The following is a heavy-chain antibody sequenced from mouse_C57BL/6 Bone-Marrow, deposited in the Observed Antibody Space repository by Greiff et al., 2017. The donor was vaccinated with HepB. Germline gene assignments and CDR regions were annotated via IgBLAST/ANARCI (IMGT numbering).Heavy chain of an antibody. Sequence: VQLQQSGAELVKPGASVKISCKASGYAFSSYWMNWVKQRPGKGLEWIGQIYPGDGDTNYNGKFKGKATLTADKSSSTAYMQLSSLTSEDSAVYFCAREGYYSNYFDYWGQGTTLTVSS. D-gene: IGHD2-5*01. CDR2: IYPGDGDT. V-gene: IGHV1-80*01. J-gene: IGHJ2*01. CDR3: AREGYYSNYFDY. CDR1: GYAFSSYW.